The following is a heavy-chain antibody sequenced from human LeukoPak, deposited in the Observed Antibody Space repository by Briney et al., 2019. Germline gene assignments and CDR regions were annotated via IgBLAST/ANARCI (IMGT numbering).Heavy chain of an antibody. Sequence: GGSLRLSCAASVFTFSSYSMNWVRQAPGKGLEYVSAISSNWGSTYYAHSVKGRFTISTDNSKNTLYLQMGSLRPEDMAVYYCARDGGDIVVVTASYYYMDVWGKGTTVTVSS. CDR2: ISSNWGST. J-gene: IGHJ6*03. D-gene: IGHD2-21*02. CDR3: ARDGGDIVVVTASYYYMDV. V-gene: IGHV3-64*01. CDR1: VFTFSSYS.